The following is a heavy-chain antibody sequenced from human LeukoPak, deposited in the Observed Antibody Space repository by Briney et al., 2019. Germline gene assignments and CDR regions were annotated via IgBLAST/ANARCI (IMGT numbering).Heavy chain of an antibody. J-gene: IGHJ2*01. Sequence: GGSLRLSCAASGFTSSSYDMHWVRQATGKGLEWVSAIGTAGDPYYPGSVKGRFTISRENAKNSLYLQMNSLRAGDTAVYYCARVSYCSSTSCEDWYFDLWGRGTLVTVSS. D-gene: IGHD2-2*01. V-gene: IGHV3-13*05. CDR3: ARVSYCSSTSCEDWYFDL. CDR1: GFTSSSYD. CDR2: IGTAGDP.